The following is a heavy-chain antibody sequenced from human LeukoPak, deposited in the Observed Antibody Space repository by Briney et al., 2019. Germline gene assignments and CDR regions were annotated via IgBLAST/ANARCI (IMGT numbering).Heavy chain of an antibody. Sequence: ASVKVSCKASGYTFTSYYMHWVRQAPGQGLEWLGIINPSGGSTSYAQKFQGRVTMTRDTSTSTVYMELSSLRSEDTAVYYCARDLGYGDPGVAYYFDYWGQGTLVTVSS. D-gene: IGHD4-17*01. CDR3: ARDLGYGDPGVAYYFDY. V-gene: IGHV1-46*01. CDR2: INPSGGST. J-gene: IGHJ4*02. CDR1: GYTFTSYY.